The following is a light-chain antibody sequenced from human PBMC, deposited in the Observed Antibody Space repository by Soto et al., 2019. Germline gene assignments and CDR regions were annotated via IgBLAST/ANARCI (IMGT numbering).Light chain of an antibody. CDR3: WSYAGRNTFV. CDR2: EGN. CDR1: SSDVGSYNL. J-gene: IGLJ3*02. V-gene: IGLV2-23*03. Sequence: QSALTQPASVSGSPGQSITISCTGSSSDVGSYNLVSWYQQHPGKAPKLIIYEGNKRPSGVSNRFSGSKSGNTASLTISGLQAEDEADYYCWSYAGRNTFVFGGGTKLTVL.